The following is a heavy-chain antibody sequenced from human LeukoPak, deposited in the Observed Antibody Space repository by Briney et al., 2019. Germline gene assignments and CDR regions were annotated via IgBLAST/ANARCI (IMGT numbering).Heavy chain of an antibody. D-gene: IGHD4-11*01. CDR1: GYRFTMFW. CDR2: IYPGDSDT. V-gene: IGHV5-51*01. Sequence: GEPLKISFQASGYRFTMFWIGWVRPMPGKGLEWLGIIYPGDSDTRYSPSFQGQGIISVDKSINTAYLQWGTLKASDTAVYYCARHSSGADYDAFDIWGQGTTVTVSS. CDR3: ARHSSGADYDAFDI. J-gene: IGHJ3*02.